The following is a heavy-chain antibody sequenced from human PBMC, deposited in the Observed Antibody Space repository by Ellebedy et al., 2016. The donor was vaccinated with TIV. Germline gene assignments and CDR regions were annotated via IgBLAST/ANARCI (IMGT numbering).Heavy chain of an antibody. CDR3: AKRGMDYGDYDGSGDFDY. Sequence: GESLKISXAASGFTFSSYSMNWVRQAPGKGLEWVSSISSSSSYIYYADSVKGRFTISRDNAKNSLHLQMNSLRAEDTAVYYCAKRGMDYGDYDGSGDFDYWGQGTLVTVSS. D-gene: IGHD4-17*01. CDR1: GFTFSSYS. CDR2: ISSSSSYI. V-gene: IGHV3-21*04. J-gene: IGHJ4*02.